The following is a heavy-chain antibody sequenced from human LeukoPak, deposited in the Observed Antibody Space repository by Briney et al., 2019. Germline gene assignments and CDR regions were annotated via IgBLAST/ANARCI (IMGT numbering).Heavy chain of an antibody. CDR3: ARDVTMVRGVIMLYYYMDV. Sequence: GGSLRLSCAASGFTFSSYAMHWVRQAPGKGLEWVAVISYDGSNKYYADSVKGRFTISRDNSKNTLYLQMNSLRAEDTAVYFCARDVTMVRGVIMLYYYMDVWGKGTTVTVSS. CDR1: GFTFSSYA. D-gene: IGHD3-10*01. CDR2: ISYDGSNK. J-gene: IGHJ6*03. V-gene: IGHV3-30*01.